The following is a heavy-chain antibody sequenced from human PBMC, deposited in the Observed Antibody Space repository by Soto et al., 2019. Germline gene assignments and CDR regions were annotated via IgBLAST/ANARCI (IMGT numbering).Heavy chain of an antibody. V-gene: IGHV3-15*07. CDR1: GFTFSNAW. CDR2: IKSKTDGGTT. J-gene: IGHJ4*02. D-gene: IGHD3-16*02. Sequence: GGSLRLSCAASGFTFSNAWMNWVRQAPGKGLEWVGRIKSKTDGGTTDYAAPVKGRFTISRDDSKNTLYLQMNSLKTEDTAVYYCTTTVYDYVWVSYRHLPFDYWGQGTLVTVSS. CDR3: TTTVYDYVWVSYRHLPFDY.